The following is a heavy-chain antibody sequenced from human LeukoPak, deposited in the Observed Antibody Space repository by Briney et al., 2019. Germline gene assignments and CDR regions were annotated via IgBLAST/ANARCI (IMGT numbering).Heavy chain of an antibody. J-gene: IGHJ4*02. Sequence: VASVKVSCNATGYTFTSYEMHRVRQAPGQGLEWMGIINPSGGSTSYAQKFQGRVIMTRDTSTSTVYMELSSLRSEDTAVYYCASELSRGDEGFDYWGQGTLVTVSS. V-gene: IGHV1-46*01. CDR3: ASELSRGDEGFDY. D-gene: IGHD3-10*01. CDR1: GYTFTSYE. CDR2: INPSGGST.